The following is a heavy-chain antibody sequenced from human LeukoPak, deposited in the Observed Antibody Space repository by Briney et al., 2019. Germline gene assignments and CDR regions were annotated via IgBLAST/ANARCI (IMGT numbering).Heavy chain of an antibody. CDR2: ISSSGSTI. CDR3: ARHMGSSPDLDAFDI. V-gene: IGHV3-11*01. D-gene: IGHD6-13*01. CDR1: GFTFSDYY. J-gene: IGHJ3*02. Sequence: PGGSLRLSCAASGFTFSDYYMSWIRQAPGKGLEWVSYISSSGSTIYYADSVKGRFTISRDNAKNSLYLQMNSLRAEDTAVYYCARHMGSSPDLDAFDIWGQGTMVTVSS.